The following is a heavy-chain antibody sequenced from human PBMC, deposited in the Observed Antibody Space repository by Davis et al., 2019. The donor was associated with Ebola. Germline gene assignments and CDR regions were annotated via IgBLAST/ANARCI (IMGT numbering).Heavy chain of an antibody. V-gene: IGHV5-51*01. CDR2: IYPGDSDT. J-gene: IGHJ3*02. Sequence: GESLKISCKGSGYSFTSYWIGWVRQMPGKGLEWMGIIYPGDSDTRYSPSFQGQVTISADKSISTAYLQWSSLKASDTAMYYCARDTLRWELLVNDAFDIWGQGTMVTVSS. CDR3: ARDTLRWELLVNDAFDI. CDR1: GYSFTSYW. D-gene: IGHD1-26*01.